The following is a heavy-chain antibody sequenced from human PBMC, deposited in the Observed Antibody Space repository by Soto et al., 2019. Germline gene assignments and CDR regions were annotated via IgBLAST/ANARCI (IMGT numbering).Heavy chain of an antibody. CDR3: AREGGYYYDSSGPVNWFDP. V-gene: IGHV1-69*13. D-gene: IGHD3-22*01. CDR1: GGTFSSYA. Sequence: SVKVSCKASGGTFSSYAISWVRQAPGQGLEWMGGIIPIFGTAKYAQKFQGRVTITADESTSTAYMELSSLRSEDTAVYYCAREGGYYYDSSGPVNWFDPWGQGTLVTVSS. CDR2: IIPIFGTA. J-gene: IGHJ5*02.